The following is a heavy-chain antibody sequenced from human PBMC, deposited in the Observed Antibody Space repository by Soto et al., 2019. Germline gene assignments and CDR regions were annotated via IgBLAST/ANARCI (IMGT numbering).Heavy chain of an antibody. D-gene: IGHD3-16*01. J-gene: IGHJ6*02. CDR1: GFTFSSYA. CDR2: ISGSGGST. V-gene: IGHV3-23*01. Sequence: EVQLLESGGGLVQPGGSLRLSCAASGFTFSSYAMSWVRQAPGKGLEWVSAISGSGGSTYYADSVKGRFTISRDNSKNTLYLPMNSLRAEDTAVYYCARGRSVRPFFDYYYGMDVWGQGTTVTVSS. CDR3: ARGRSVRPFFDYYYGMDV.